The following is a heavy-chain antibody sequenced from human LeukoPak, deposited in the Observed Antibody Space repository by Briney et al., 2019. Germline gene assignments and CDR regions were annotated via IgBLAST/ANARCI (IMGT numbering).Heavy chain of an antibody. CDR1: GVFISSSNSY. CDR2: IYYSGNT. J-gene: IGHJ4*02. V-gene: IGHV4-39*07. Sequence: PSETLSLTCTVSGVFISSSNSYWGWIRQPPGKGLEWIGSIYYSGNTYYNASLKSQVSISIDTSKNQFSLKLSSVTAADTAVYYCARDTGGLQDYWGQGTLVTVSS. CDR3: ARDTGGLQDY. D-gene: IGHD4-11*01.